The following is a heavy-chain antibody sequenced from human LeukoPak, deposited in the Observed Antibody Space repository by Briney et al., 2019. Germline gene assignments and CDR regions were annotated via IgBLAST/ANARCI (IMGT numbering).Heavy chain of an antibody. V-gene: IGHV3-23*01. Sequence: GGSLRLSCAASGFTFSSYAMSWVRQAPGKGLEWVSAISGSGGSTYYADSVKGRFTISRDNSKNTLYLQMNSLRAEDTAVYYCAKESSDYDILTGPGYFDYWGQGTLVTVSS. CDR3: AKESSDYDILTGPGYFDY. J-gene: IGHJ4*02. D-gene: IGHD3-9*01. CDR2: ISGSGGST. CDR1: GFTFSSYA.